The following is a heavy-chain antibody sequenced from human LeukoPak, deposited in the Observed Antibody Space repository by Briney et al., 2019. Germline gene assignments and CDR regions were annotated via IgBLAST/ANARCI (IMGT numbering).Heavy chain of an antibody. J-gene: IGHJ6*03. D-gene: IGHD2-15*01. V-gene: IGHV4-59*01. Sequence: SVTLSRICSGSSFPISSNYWVWIRQAPGKGLVGIVYIYYSWSTYSHPSLKSRVTISVDTSKNQFSLTLSSVTAADTAVYYCARQRRRVVVAATLPTYYYYYMDVWGEGTTVTVSS. CDR2: IYYSWST. CDR3: ARQRRRVVVAATLPTYYYYYMDV. CDR1: SFPISSNY.